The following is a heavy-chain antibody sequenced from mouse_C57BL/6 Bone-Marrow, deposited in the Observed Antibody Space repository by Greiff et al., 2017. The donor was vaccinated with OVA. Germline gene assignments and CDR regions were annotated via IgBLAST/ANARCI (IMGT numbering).Heavy chain of an antibody. CDR2: INPSNGGT. CDR3: ARQGQLRLHLAWFAY. J-gene: IGHJ3*01. CDR1: GYTFTSYW. Sequence: QVQLQQPGTELVKPGASVKLSCKASGYTFTSYWMHWVKQRPGQGLEWIGNINPSNGGTNYNEKFKSKATLTVDKSSSTAYMQLSSLTSEDSAVYYCARQGQLRLHLAWFAYWGQGTLVTVSA. V-gene: IGHV1-53*01. D-gene: IGHD3-2*02.